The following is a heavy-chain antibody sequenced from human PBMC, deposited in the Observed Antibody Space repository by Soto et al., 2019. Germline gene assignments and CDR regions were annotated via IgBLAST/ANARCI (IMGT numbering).Heavy chain of an antibody. V-gene: IGHV1-18*01. CDR1: GYTNTRYG. J-gene: IGHJ3*02. Sequence: ASVNLSCKTSGYTNTRYGMSWVLQAPGQGLEWMGWISAYNGNTNYAQKLQGRATMTTDTSTSTAYVELRSLRSDDTAVYYCARDVPATDAFDIWGQGTMVTLSS. D-gene: IGHD2-2*01. CDR2: ISAYNGNT. CDR3: ARDVPATDAFDI.